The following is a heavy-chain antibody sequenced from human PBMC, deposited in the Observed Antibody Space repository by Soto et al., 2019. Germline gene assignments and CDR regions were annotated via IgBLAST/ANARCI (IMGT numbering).Heavy chain of an antibody. CDR2: IYHSGST. D-gene: IGHD5-18*01. CDR3: ARAWPSVDSYGSGVMDV. J-gene: IGHJ6*02. V-gene: IGHV4-4*02. CDR1: GGSISSSNW. Sequence: QVQLQESGPGLVKPSGTLSVTCAVSGGSISSSNWWNWVRQPPGKGLEWIGEIYHSGSTNYTPSRRSRVTISLEKSKNQCSLRVKSVTAADTAEYYCARAWPSVDSYGSGVMDVWGQGTTVTVSS.